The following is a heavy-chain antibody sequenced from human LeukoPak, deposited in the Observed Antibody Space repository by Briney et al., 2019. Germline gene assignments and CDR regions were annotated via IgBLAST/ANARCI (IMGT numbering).Heavy chain of an antibody. J-gene: IGHJ5*02. CDR1: GYTFTGYY. CDR2: INPNSGGT. CDR3: ATDREGARQNCFDP. D-gene: IGHD3-10*01. V-gene: IGHV1-2*02. Sequence: ASVKVSCKASGYTFTGYYMHWVRQAPGQGLEWMGWINPNSGGTNYAQKFQGRVTMTRDTSISTAYMGLSSLRSDDTAVYYCATDREGARQNCFDPWGQGTLVTVSS.